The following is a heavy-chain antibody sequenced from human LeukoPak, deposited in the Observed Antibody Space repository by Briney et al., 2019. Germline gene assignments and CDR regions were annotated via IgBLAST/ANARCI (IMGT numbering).Heavy chain of an antibody. V-gene: IGHV3-23*01. CDR1: GFTFSSYA. CDR2: ISGSGGST. J-gene: IGHJ5*02. CDR3: AKIFGDYGDYKYNWFDP. Sequence: GGSLRLSCAASGFTFSSYAMSWVRQAPGKGLEWVSAISGSGGSTYYADSVKGRFTISRDNSKNTLYLQMNSLRAEDTAVYYCAKIFGDYGDYKYNWFDPWGQGTLVTVSS. D-gene: IGHD4-17*01.